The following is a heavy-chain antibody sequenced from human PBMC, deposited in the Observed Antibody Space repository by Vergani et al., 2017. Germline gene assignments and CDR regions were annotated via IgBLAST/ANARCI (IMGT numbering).Heavy chain of an antibody. V-gene: IGHV3-21*01. J-gene: IGHJ6*02. CDR3: ASRYFDLVDYDYGMDV. D-gene: IGHD3-9*01. Sequence: EVQLVESGGGLVKPGGSLRLSCAASGFTFSSYSMNWVRQAPGKGREWVSSISSSSSYIYYADSVKGRFTISRDNAKNSLFLQMNCLRAEDTAVFYCASRYFDLVDYDYGMDVWGQXP. CDR1: GFTFSSYS. CDR2: ISSSSSYI.